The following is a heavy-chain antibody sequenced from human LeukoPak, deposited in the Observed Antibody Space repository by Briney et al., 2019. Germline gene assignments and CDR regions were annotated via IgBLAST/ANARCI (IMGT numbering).Heavy chain of an antibody. CDR1: GYGFSTYG. CDR3: ARGPMYSTSYYAPDY. V-gene: IGHV1-18*01. D-gene: IGHD6-13*01. Sequence: APVNVSCKASGYGFSTYGISWVRQAPGQGLEGMGWISAYSGNTKYAQKFQGRVTMTTDTSTGTAYIELRSLRSDDTAVYYCARGPMYSTSYYAPDYWGQGTPVTVSS. J-gene: IGHJ4*02. CDR2: ISAYSGNT.